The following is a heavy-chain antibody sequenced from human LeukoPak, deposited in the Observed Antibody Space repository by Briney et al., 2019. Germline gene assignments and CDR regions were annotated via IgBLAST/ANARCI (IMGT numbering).Heavy chain of an antibody. V-gene: IGHV3-23*01. D-gene: IGHD5-12*01. CDR2: ISGRTGAT. J-gene: IGHJ4*02. CDR3: AKCGNSGCHLIDY. CDR1: GFTFTTNA. Sequence: PGRSLRLSCAASGFTFTTNAMSWVRQAPGKGLEWVSAISGRTGATYCADSEKGRFTISRDNSKSTLYLQMDSLRAEDTAVYYCAKCGNSGCHLIDYWGQGTLVTVSS.